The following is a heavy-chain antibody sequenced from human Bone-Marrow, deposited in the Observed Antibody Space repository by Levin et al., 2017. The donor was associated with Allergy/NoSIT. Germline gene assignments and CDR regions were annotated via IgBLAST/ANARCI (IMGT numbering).Heavy chain of an antibody. CDR2: ISGNGIST. V-gene: IGHV3-23*01. D-gene: IGHD3-3*01. CDR3: ARTPTPYYEPFFDY. Sequence: GESLKISCAASGFDFNTCAMNWVRQAPGEGLQWVSSISGNGISTYYADAVKGRFIISRDNSKNTLFLELISLRVDDTAFYYCARTPTPYYEPFFDYWGHGLLVTVSS. J-gene: IGHJ4*01. CDR1: GFDFNTCA.